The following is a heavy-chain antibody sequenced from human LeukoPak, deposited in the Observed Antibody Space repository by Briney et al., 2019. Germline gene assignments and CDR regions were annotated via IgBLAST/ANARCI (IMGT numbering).Heavy chain of an antibody. CDR3: ARAAYSYGRGVDAFDI. D-gene: IGHD5-18*01. J-gene: IGHJ3*02. CDR2: IKQDESEK. Sequence: GGSLRLSCVVSGFTFKNYWMSWVRQAPGKGLEWVASIKQDESEKYYVDSVKGRFTISRDNAKSSLYLQMNNLRAEDTALYYCARAAYSYGRGVDAFDIWGQGTMVAVSS. CDR1: GFTFKNYW. V-gene: IGHV3-7*03.